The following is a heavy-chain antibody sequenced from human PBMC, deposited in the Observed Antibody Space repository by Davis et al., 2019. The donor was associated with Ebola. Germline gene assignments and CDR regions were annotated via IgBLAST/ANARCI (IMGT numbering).Heavy chain of an antibody. CDR2: INAGNGNT. CDR1: GYTFTSYA. D-gene: IGHD1-26*01. Sequence: ASVKVSCKASGYTFTSYAMHWVRQAPGQRLEWMGWINAGNGNTKYSQKFQGRVTITRDTSASTAYMELSSLRSEDTAVYYCARRMAGGYPLNLDYWGQGTLVTVSS. J-gene: IGHJ4*02. V-gene: IGHV1-3*01. CDR3: ARRMAGGYPLNLDY.